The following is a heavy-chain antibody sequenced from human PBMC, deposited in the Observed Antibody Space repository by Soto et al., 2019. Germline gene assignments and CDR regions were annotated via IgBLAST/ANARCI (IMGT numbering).Heavy chain of an antibody. Sequence: GSLRLSCEVSGFTFSMYSMSWVRQSPGKGLEWVAKIPQDGVDGHYADSVKGRFTISRDNGKNSLYLQLNNLRAEDTAVYYCARDHLILPAHDFFYGSDVWGRVATFTV. V-gene: IGHV3-7*03. J-gene: IGHJ6*02. CDR1: GFTFSMYS. CDR3: ARDHLILPAHDFFYGSDV. D-gene: IGHD2-21*02. CDR2: IPQDGVDG.